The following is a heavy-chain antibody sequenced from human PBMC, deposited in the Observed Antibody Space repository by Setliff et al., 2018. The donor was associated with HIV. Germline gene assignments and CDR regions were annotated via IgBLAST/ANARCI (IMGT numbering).Heavy chain of an antibody. Sequence: SETLSLTCAVYGGSFSGYYWSWIRQPPGKGLEWIGSIGYSGSTYYNPSLKSRVTISVDTSKDQFSLKLSSVTAADTAVYYCARHLYNYGYYYMDVWGKGTTVTVSS. CDR3: ARHLYNYGYYYMDV. V-gene: IGHV4-34*01. CDR1: GGSFSGYY. CDR2: IGYSGST. D-gene: IGHD5-18*01. J-gene: IGHJ6*03.